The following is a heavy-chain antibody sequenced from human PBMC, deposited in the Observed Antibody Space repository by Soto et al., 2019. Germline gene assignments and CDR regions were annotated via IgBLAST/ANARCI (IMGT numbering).Heavy chain of an antibody. J-gene: IGHJ4*02. Sequence: QVQLVESGGGVVQPGRSLRLSCAASGFTFSSYAMHWVRQAPGKGLEWVAVISYDGSNKYYADFVKGRFTISRDNSKNTLYLQMNSLRAEDTAVYYCARDAGVFDAFDYWGQGTLVTVSS. V-gene: IGHV3-30-3*01. CDR1: GFTFSSYA. CDR3: ARDAGVFDAFDY. CDR2: ISYDGSNK. D-gene: IGHD2-21*01.